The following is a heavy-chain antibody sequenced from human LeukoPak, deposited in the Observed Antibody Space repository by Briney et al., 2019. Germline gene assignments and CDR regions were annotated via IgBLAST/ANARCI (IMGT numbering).Heavy chain of an antibody. CDR2: ISSSSSYI. Sequence: PGGSLRLSCAASGFTFSSYSMNWVRQAPGKGLEWVSSISSSSSYIYYADSVKGRFTISRDNSKNTLYLQMNSLRAEDTAVYYCAKDAPLLWFGDLPPYMDVWGKGTTVTVSS. CDR1: GFTFSSYS. J-gene: IGHJ6*03. V-gene: IGHV3-21*04. CDR3: AKDAPLLWFGDLPPYMDV. D-gene: IGHD3-10*01.